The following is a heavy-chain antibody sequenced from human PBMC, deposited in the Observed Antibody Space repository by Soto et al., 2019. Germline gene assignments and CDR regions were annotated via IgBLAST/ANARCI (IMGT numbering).Heavy chain of an antibody. Sequence: QVTLKESGPVLVNPTETLTLTCTVSGFSLSDGRMGVGWIRQPPGKALEWLAHIFSNDEKSYNTSLKTRLTISKDTSKSQVVLTMTNIDPLDTATYYCARINIAAAGNWFDPWGQGTLVTVSS. CDR1: GFSLSDGRMG. CDR2: IFSNDEK. J-gene: IGHJ5*02. D-gene: IGHD6-13*01. V-gene: IGHV2-26*01. CDR3: ARINIAAAGNWFDP.